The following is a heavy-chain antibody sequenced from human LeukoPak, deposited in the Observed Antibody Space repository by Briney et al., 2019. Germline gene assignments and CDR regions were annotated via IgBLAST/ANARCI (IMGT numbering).Heavy chain of an antibody. CDR2: INTNTGNP. J-gene: IGHJ3*02. Sequence: ASVKVSCKASGYTLTSYAMNWVRQAPGQGLEWMGWINTNTGNPTYAQGFTGRFVFSLDTSVSTAYLQISSLKAEDTAVYYCARGPLYSGSYYRDAFDIWGQGTMVTVPS. V-gene: IGHV7-4-1*02. D-gene: IGHD1-26*01. CDR1: GYTLTSYA. CDR3: ARGPLYSGSYYRDAFDI.